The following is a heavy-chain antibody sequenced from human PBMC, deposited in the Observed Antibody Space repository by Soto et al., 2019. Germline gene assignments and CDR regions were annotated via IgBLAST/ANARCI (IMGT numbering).Heavy chain of an antibody. V-gene: IGHV3-30-3*01. CDR1: GFTFSSYA. CDR2: ISYDGSNK. J-gene: IGHJ4*02. CDR3: ARTMITFGGVIVSFFDY. Sequence: QVQLVESGGGVVQPGRSLRLSCAASGFTFSSYAMHWVRQAPGKGLEWVAVISYDGSNKYYADSVKGRFTISRDNSKNXXYLQMNSLRAEDTAVYYCARTMITFGGVIVSFFDYWGQGTLVTVSS. D-gene: IGHD3-16*02.